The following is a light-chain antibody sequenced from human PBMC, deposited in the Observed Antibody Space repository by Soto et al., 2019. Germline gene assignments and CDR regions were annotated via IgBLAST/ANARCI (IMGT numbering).Light chain of an antibody. Sequence: QSALTQPASVSGSPGQSITISCTGNSSDVGAYDYVSWYQQHPGKAPKFLIYEVSNRPSGVSHRFSGSKSCNTGSLTISGLQAEDEADYYCSSYTRSSTHVFGTGTKIT. CDR1: SSDVGAYDY. CDR3: SSYTRSSTHV. J-gene: IGLJ1*01. CDR2: EVS. V-gene: IGLV2-14*01.